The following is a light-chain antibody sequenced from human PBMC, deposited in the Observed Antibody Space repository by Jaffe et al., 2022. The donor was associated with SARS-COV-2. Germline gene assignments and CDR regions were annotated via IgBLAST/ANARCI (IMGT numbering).Light chain of an antibody. Sequence: DIQLTQSPSFLSASVGDRVTITCRASQGTSSFLAWYQQKAGKAPKLLIYAASTLQSGVPPRFSGSGSGTEFTLTISSLQPEDFATYYCQQLNSYPITFGQGTRLEIK. J-gene: IGKJ5*01. V-gene: IGKV1-9*01. CDR2: AAS. CDR3: QQLNSYPIT. CDR1: QGTSSF.